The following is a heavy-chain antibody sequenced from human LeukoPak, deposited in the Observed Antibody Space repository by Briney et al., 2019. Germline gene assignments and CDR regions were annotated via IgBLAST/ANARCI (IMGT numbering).Heavy chain of an antibody. Sequence: SETLSLTCTVSGGSISSSSYYWGWIRQPPGKGLEWIGSIYYSGSTYYNPSLKSRVTISVDTSKNQFSLKLSSVTAADTAVYYCARVRSDYYDSSGYPVGFDYWGQGTLVTVSS. CDR3: ARVRSDYYDSSGYPVGFDY. V-gene: IGHV4-39*01. CDR1: GGSISSSSYY. CDR2: IYYSGST. J-gene: IGHJ4*02. D-gene: IGHD3-22*01.